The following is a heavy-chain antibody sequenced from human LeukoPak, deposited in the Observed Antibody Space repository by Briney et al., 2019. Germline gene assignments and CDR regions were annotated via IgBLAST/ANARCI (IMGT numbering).Heavy chain of an antibody. Sequence: PSETLSLTCAVYGGSFSGYYWSWIRQPAGKGLEWIGRIYTSGSTNYNPSLKSRVTMSVDTSKNQFSLKLSSVTAADTAVYYCAREPYYYGSGEYWGQGTLVTVSS. CDR3: AREPYYYGSGEY. CDR2: IYTSGST. D-gene: IGHD3-10*01. J-gene: IGHJ4*02. CDR1: GGSFSGYY. V-gene: IGHV4-59*10.